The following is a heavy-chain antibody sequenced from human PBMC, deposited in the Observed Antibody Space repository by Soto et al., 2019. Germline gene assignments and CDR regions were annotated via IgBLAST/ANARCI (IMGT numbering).Heavy chain of an antibody. V-gene: IGHV3-23*01. Sequence: PGGSLRLSCAASGFTFGSYGMSWVRQAPGKGLEWISIISSSGGATYYADSVKGRFTISRDNSKNTLFLQMNSLRAEDSAVYYCAKDPNYYNSESLIFFFDYWGQGTLVTVSS. CDR2: ISSSGGAT. J-gene: IGHJ4*02. D-gene: IGHD3-10*01. CDR3: AKDPNYYNSESLIFFFDY. CDR1: GFTFGSYG.